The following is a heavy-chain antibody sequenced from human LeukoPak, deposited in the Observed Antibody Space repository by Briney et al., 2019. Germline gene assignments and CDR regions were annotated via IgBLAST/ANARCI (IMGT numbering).Heavy chain of an antibody. CDR3: AIQHYYGSGSSQYYFDY. CDR2: INHSGST. J-gene: IGHJ4*02. D-gene: IGHD3-10*01. V-gene: IGHV4-34*01. Sequence: SETLSLTCAVYGGSFSGYYWSWIRQPPGKGLEWIGEINHSGSTNYNPSLKSRVTISVDTSKNQFSLKLSSVTAADTAVYYCAIQHYYGSGSSQYYFDYWGQGTLVTVSS. CDR1: GGSFSGYY.